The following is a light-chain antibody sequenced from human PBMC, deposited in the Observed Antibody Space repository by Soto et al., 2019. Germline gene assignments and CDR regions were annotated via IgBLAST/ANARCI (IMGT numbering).Light chain of an antibody. J-gene: IGKJ2*01. CDR3: QQYYDAPFT. CDR2: WAS. V-gene: IGKV4-1*01. CDR1: RSVLYTSNNKNY. Sequence: DFVMAQSPESLAVSLGERATINCKSSRSVLYTSNNKNYLAWYQQKPGQPPKLLIYWASIRQSGVPDRFSGSGSGTDFTLTIGSLQAEDVAVYYCQQYYDAPFTFGQGTKV.